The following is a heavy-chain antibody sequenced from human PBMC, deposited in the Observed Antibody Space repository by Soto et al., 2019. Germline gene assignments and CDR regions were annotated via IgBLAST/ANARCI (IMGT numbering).Heavy chain of an antibody. CDR3: ARPLWTDDYNWGYLDL. CDR2: ISYDGSNK. Sequence: QVQLVESGGGVVQPGRSLRLSCAASGFTFSSYAMHWVRQAPGKGLEWVAVISYDGSNKYYADSVKGRFTISRDNSKNTLYLQMNSLRAEDTAVYYCARPLWTDDYNWGYLDLWGRGTLVTVCS. CDR1: GFTFSSYA. D-gene: IGHD4-4*01. J-gene: IGHJ2*01. V-gene: IGHV3-30-3*01.